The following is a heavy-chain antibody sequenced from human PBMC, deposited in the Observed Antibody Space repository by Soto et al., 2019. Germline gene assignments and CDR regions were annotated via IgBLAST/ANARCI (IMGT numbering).Heavy chain of an antibody. Sequence: SETLFPTCAVYGLATSCYYLRSIRQPPGKGLEWIGEINHSGSTNYNPSLKSRVTISVDTSKNQFSLKLSSVTAADTAVYYCARFRSIAAWGVRNCGMDVWGQGTTVTVSS. CDR3: ARFRSIAAWGVRNCGMDV. D-gene: IGHD6-6*01. CDR2: INHSGST. CDR1: GLATSCYY. V-gene: IGHV4-34*01. J-gene: IGHJ6*02.